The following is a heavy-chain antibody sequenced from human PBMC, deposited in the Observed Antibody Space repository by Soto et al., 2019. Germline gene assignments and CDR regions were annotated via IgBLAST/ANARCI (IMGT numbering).Heavy chain of an antibody. CDR1: GYTFTSYA. J-gene: IGHJ4*02. CDR2: INAGNGNT. V-gene: IGHV1-3*01. Sequence: ASVKVSCKASGYTFTSYAMHWVRQAPGQRLEWMGWINAGNGNTKYSQKFQGRVTITRDTSASTAYMELSSLRSEDTAVYYCARGPLWFGEPYNFDYWGQGTLVTVSS. CDR3: ARGPLWFGEPYNFDY. D-gene: IGHD3-10*01.